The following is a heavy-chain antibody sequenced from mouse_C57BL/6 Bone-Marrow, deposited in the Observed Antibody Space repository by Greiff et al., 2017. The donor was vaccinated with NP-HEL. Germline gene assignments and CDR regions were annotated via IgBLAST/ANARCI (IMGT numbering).Heavy chain of an antibody. Sequence: EVQGVESGGGLVQSGRSLRLSCAPSGFTFSDFYMEWVRQAPGKGLEWIAASRNKANDYTTEYSASVKGRFIVSRDTSQSILYLQMNALRAEDTAIYYCARDAEDYYGSSYWYFDVWGTGTTVTVSS. V-gene: IGHV7-1*01. CDR3: ARDAEDYYGSSYWYFDV. D-gene: IGHD1-1*01. CDR1: GFTFSDFY. CDR2: SRNKANDYTT. J-gene: IGHJ1*03.